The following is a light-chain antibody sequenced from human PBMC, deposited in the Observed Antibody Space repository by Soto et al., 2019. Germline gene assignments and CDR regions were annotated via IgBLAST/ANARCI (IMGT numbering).Light chain of an antibody. Sequence: DIQMTQSPSSLSASVGDRVTITCRASHSISRYLKWYQQKPGKAPKLLIYGASSLETGVPSRFSGSGSGTEFTLTISSLQPDDFATYYCQQYNTFWTFGQGTKVDI. V-gene: IGKV1-5*03. J-gene: IGKJ1*01. CDR3: QQYNTFWT. CDR1: HSISRY. CDR2: GAS.